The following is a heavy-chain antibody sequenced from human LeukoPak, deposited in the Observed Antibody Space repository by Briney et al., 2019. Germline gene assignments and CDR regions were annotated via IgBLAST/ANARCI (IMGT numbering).Heavy chain of an antibody. J-gene: IGHJ4*02. CDR1: GFTFSSYG. CDR3: ASATFGIAAAVTDY. V-gene: IGHV3-30*02. Sequence: GGSLRLSCAASGFTFSSYGMHWVRQAPGKGLEWVAFIRYDGSNKYYADSVKGRFTISRDNSKNTLYLQMNSLRAEDTAVYYCASATFGIAAAVTDYWGQGTLVTVSS. D-gene: IGHD6-13*01. CDR2: IRYDGSNK.